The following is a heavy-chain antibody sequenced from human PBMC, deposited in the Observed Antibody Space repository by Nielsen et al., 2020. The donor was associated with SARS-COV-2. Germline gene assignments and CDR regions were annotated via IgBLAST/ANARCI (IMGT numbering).Heavy chain of an antibody. D-gene: IGHD4-17*01. V-gene: IGHV4-59*12. CDR2: IYYSGST. CDR3: ARGLENDYGDYGSSRRYYYYGMDV. CDR1: GGSISSYY. Sequence: SETLSLTCTVSGGSISSYYWSWIRQPPGKGLEWIGYIYYSGSTSYNSSLKSRVTISVDTSKNQFSLKLSSVTAADTAVYYCARGLENDYGDYGSSRRYYYYGMDVWGQGTTVTVSS. J-gene: IGHJ6*02.